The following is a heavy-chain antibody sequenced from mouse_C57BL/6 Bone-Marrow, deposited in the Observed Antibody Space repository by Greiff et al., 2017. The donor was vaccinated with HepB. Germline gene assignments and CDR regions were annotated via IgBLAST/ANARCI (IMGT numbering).Heavy chain of an antibody. D-gene: IGHD1-1*01. CDR3: AREGAASGYYYGSSYWYFDV. V-gene: IGHV1-64*01. CDR2: IHPNSGST. Sequence: QVQLKQPGAELVKPGASVKLSCKASGYTFTSYWMHWVKQRPGQGLEWIGMIHPNSGSTNYNEKFKSKATLTVDKSSSTAYMQLSSLTSEDSAVYYCAREGAASGYYYGSSYWYFDVWGTGTTVTVSS. J-gene: IGHJ1*03. CDR1: GYTFTSYW.